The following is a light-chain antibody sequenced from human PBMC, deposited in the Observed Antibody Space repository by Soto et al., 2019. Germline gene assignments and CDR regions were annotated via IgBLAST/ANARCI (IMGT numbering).Light chain of an antibody. CDR2: GAS. V-gene: IGKV3-20*01. CDR3: QESPRT. Sequence: EIVLTQSPGTLSLSPGERATLSCRASQSASNNYLAWYQQKPGQAPRLLIYGASNRATGIPDRCSGSGSGTDFTLTISRLEPEDFAVYYCQESPRTFGQGTKVDIK. CDR1: QSASNNY. J-gene: IGKJ1*01.